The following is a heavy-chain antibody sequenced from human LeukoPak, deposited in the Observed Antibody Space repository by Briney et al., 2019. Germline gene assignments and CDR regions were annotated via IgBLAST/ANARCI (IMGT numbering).Heavy chain of an antibody. CDR1: GYTFTGYN. CDR2: INPNSGGT. D-gene: IGHD3-22*01. Sequence: GASVKVSCKASGYTFTGYNIHWVRQAPGQGLEWMGWINPNSGGTNYAQKFQGRVTMTRDTSISTAYMQLSRLRSDDTAVYYCETNYYDSSGLYFDAFHIWGQGTMVTVSS. J-gene: IGHJ3*02. CDR3: ETNYYDSSGLYFDAFHI. V-gene: IGHV1-2*02.